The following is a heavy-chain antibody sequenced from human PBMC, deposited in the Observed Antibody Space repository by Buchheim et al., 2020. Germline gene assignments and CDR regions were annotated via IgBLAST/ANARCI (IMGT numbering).Heavy chain of an antibody. CDR2: INPSGGST. Sequence: QVQLVQSGAEVKKPGASVKVSCKASGYTFTSYYMHWVRQAPGQGLEWMGIINPSGGSTSYAQKFQGRVTMTRDTSTRPAYMELSSLRSEDTAVYYCARDSSGWEETGKIDYWGQGTL. CDR3: ARDSSGWEETGKIDY. V-gene: IGHV1-46*01. J-gene: IGHJ4*02. CDR1: GYTFTSYY. D-gene: IGHD6-19*01.